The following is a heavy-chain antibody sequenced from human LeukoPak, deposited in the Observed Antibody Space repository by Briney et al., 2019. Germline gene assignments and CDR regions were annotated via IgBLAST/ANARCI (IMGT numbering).Heavy chain of an antibody. Sequence: SETLSLTCTVSGCSISSFYWSWIRQPPGKGLEWNGNINYSGSTNYNPSLNSRVTTSVDTAKNQFSLKLRSVTAADTAVYYWARDRESPGVGGQGTLVTVS. CDR3: ARDRESPGV. CDR2: INYSGST. V-gene: IGHV4-59*12. CDR1: GCSISSFY. J-gene: IGHJ4*02.